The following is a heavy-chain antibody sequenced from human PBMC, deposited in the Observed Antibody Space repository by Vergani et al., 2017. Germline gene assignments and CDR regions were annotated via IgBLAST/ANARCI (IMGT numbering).Heavy chain of an antibody. CDR1: GGTFSSYA. V-gene: IGHV1-69*06. CDR2: IIPIFGTA. J-gene: IGHJ4*02. Sequence: QVQLVQSGAEVKKPGSSVKVSCKASGGTFSSYAISWVRQAPGQGLEWMGGIIPIFGTANYAEKFQGRVTITADTSTDTAYMELSSLRSEDTAEYYCATISRGDYVGSFDYWGQGTLVTVSS. D-gene: IGHD4-17*01. CDR3: ATISRGDYVGSFDY.